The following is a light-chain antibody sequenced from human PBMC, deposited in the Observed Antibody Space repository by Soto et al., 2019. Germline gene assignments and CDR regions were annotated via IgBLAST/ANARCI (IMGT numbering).Light chain of an antibody. J-gene: IGLJ1*01. CDR3: SSYAGSNNFV. CDR1: SSDVGGYNY. Sequence: QSVLTQPPSASGSPGQSVTISCTGTSSDVGGYNYVSWYQQHPGKAPXXMIXXXSXRPXGVPDRFSGSKSGNTASLTVSGXXXEDEADYYCSSYAGSNNFVFGTGTKVTVL. V-gene: IGLV2-8*01. CDR2: XXS.